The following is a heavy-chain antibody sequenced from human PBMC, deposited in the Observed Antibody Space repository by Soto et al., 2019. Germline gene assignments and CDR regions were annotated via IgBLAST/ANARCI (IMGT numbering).Heavy chain of an antibody. CDR1: GFNFSSYA. CDR3: ARDFGWNKNFDY. J-gene: IGHJ4*02. Sequence: QVQLVESGGGVVQPGRSLRLSCAASGFNFSSYAMHWVRQAPGKGLEWVAVISYDGSNKYYADSVKGRFTISRDNSKNTLYLQMNSLRAEDTSVYYCARDFGWNKNFDYRGQGTLVTVSS. D-gene: IGHD3-9*01. CDR2: ISYDGSNK. V-gene: IGHV3-30-3*01.